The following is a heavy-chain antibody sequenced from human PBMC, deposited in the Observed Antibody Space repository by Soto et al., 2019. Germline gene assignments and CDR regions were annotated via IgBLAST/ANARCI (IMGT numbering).Heavy chain of an antibody. D-gene: IGHD2-2*01. Sequence: QVQLVQSGAEVKRPGSSINISCKASGGTFSIYTVSWVRQAPGQGLEWMGRFIPMIGTANYAQNFQGRVTLSADKSATTDYMKLSSLTPQDTALYYCARVAMTLAPERHGAFDVWGQGTAVTVSP. CDR2: FIPMIGTA. CDR1: GGTFSIYT. V-gene: IGHV1-69*08. J-gene: IGHJ3*01. CDR3: ARVAMTLAPERHGAFDV.